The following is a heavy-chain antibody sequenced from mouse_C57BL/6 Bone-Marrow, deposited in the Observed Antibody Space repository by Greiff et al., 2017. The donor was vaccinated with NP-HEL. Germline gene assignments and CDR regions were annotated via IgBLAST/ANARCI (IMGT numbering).Heavy chain of an antibody. Sequence: VQLQQSDAELVKPGASVKISCKVSGYTFTDHTIHWMKQRPEQGLEWIGYIYPRAGSPKYNEKFKGKATLTADKSSSTAYIQLNRLTSEDSADYFCARFTTVVATDFAMDYWGQGTSVTVSS. D-gene: IGHD1-1*01. CDR3: ARFTTVVATDFAMDY. V-gene: IGHV1-78*01. CDR1: GYTFTDHT. J-gene: IGHJ4*01. CDR2: IYPRAGSP.